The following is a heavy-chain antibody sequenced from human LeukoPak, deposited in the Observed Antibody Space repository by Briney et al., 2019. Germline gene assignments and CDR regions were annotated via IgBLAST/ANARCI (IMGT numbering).Heavy chain of an antibody. J-gene: IGHJ4*02. CDR3: QIPGITGTTGPL. D-gene: IGHD1-7*01. Sequence: PGRSLRLSCAASGFTFSSYGMHWVRQAPGKGLEWVAVISYDGSNKYYADSVKGRFTISRDNSKNTLYLQMNSLRAEDTAVYYCQIPGITGTTGPLGGQGTLVTVSS. V-gene: IGHV3-30*03. CDR2: ISYDGSNK. CDR1: GFTFSSYG.